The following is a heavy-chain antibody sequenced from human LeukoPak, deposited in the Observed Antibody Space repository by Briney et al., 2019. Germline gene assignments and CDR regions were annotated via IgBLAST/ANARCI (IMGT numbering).Heavy chain of an antibody. CDR2: ISGSGGST. V-gene: IGHV3-23*01. J-gene: IGHJ6*03. CDR1: GFTFSSFA. CDR3: AKGDTAMVTGGYYYYMDV. Sequence: GGSLRLSCAASGFTFSSFAMIWVRQAPGKGLEWVSAISGSGGSTYYADSVKGRFTIHRDNSKNTLYLQMNSLRAEDTAVYYCAKGDTAMVTGGYYYYMDVWGKGTTVTISS. D-gene: IGHD5-18*01.